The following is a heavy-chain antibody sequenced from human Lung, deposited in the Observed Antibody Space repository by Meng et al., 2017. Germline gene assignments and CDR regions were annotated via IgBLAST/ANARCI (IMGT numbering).Heavy chain of an antibody. Sequence: QGRLQGPGPELVKPSQTLSLTCTVSGGSIRSSNYYWSWIRQPPGKGLEWSGHIYNSGSTYYNPSLKSRITISVDTSKNQFSLKLSSVTAADTAVYYCARGQKGYFDLWGRGTLVTVSS. CDR1: GGSIRSSNYY. V-gene: IGHV4-30-4*01. CDR2: IYNSGST. CDR3: ARGQKGYFDL. J-gene: IGHJ2*01.